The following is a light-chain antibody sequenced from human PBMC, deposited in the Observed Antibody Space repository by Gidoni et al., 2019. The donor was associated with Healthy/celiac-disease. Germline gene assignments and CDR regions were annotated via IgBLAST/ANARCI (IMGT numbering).Light chain of an antibody. V-gene: IGLV3-1*01. CDR3: QAWVSSTPYVV. Sequence: SYELTQPPSVTVSPGQTASITCSGDKLGDKYACWYQQKPGQSPVLVIYQDSKLPSGIPERFSGSNSGNTATLTISWTQAMDEADYYCQAWVSSTPYVVFGGWTKLTVL. J-gene: IGLJ2*01. CDR2: QDS. CDR1: KLGDKY.